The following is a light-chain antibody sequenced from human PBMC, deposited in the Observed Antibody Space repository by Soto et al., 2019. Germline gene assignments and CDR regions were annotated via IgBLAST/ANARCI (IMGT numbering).Light chain of an antibody. CDR3: QQYNNWPLLA. V-gene: IGKV3-15*01. Sequence: EIVMTQSPATLSVSAGERATLSCRASQGVGGNLAWYQQKPGQAPRLLIYGGSTRATGIPARFSGRGFGTEFILTISNLKSEDFAVYYCQQYNNWPLLAFGGGTTVDIK. CDR1: QGVGGN. J-gene: IGKJ4*01. CDR2: GGS.